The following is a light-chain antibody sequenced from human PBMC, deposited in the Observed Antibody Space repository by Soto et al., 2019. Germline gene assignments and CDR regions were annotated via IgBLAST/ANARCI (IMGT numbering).Light chain of an antibody. CDR3: QPRSNWPPFT. CDR2: GAS. V-gene: IGKV3D-20*02. J-gene: IGKJ3*01. Sequence: EIVLTLSPGTLSLSPGERATLSCRASQSVSSIYLAWSQQTPVQAPRRLVYGASSRATGIPDRISGSGSGTDSTLTISSLEPEHFAVHHCQPRSNWPPFTFGPGT. CDR1: QSVSSIY.